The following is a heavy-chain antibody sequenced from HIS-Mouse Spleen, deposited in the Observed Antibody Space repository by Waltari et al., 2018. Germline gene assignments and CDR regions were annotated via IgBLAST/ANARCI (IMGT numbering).Heavy chain of an antibody. D-gene: IGHD1-1*01. CDR3: ARDLELDAFDI. CDR1: GFTFSSYW. V-gene: IGHV3-74*01. J-gene: IGHJ3*02. Sequence: EVQLVESGGGLVQPGGSLRLSCAASGFTFSSYWMHWVSRINSDGSSTSYADSGKCRFTISRDNAKNTLYLQMNSLRAEDTAVYYCARDLELDAFDIWGQGTMVTVSS. CDR2: INSDGSST.